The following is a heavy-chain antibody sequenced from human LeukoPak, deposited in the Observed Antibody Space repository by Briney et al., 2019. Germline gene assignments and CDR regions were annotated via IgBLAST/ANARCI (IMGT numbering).Heavy chain of an antibody. CDR1: GFTFSSYS. CDR3: AKVAVALYYYYGMDV. Sequence: GGSLRLSCAASGFTFSSYSMNWVRQAPGKGLEWVSSISSSSSYIYYADSVKGRFTISRDNSKNTLYLQMNSLRAEDTAVYYCAKVAVALYYYYGMDVWGQGTTVTVSS. V-gene: IGHV3-21*04. J-gene: IGHJ6*02. D-gene: IGHD2-15*01. CDR2: ISSSSSYI.